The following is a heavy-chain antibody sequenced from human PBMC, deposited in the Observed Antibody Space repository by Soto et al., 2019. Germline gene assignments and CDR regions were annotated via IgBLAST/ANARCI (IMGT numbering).Heavy chain of an antibody. CDR1: GGSISRSNW. Sequence: QVQLEESGPGLVKPSETLSLICTVSGGSISRSNWWSWVRHAPGKGLEWIGEVYHSGLTDYNPSLKSRVTMSVDNSKHQFSLNLTSVTAADTAVYFCTRVLAALGNRWYLDLWGRGTRVSVSS. J-gene: IGHJ2*01. CDR2: VYHSGLT. V-gene: IGHV4-4*02. CDR3: TRVLAALGNRWYLDL. D-gene: IGHD2-15*01.